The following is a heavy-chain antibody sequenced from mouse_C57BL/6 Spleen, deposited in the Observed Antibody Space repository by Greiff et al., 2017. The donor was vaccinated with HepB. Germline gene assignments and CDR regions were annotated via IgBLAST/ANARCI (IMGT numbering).Heavy chain of an antibody. CDR1: GFTFSDYG. V-gene: IGHV5-15*01. J-gene: IGHJ3*01. CDR3: ARHGTGAWFAY. Sequence: EVMLVESGGGLVQPGGSLKLSCAASGFTFSDYGMAWVRQAPRKGPEWVAFISNLAYSIYYADTVTGRFTISRENAKNTLYLEMSSLRSEDTAMYYCARHGTGAWFAYWGQGTLVTVSA. D-gene: IGHD4-1*01. CDR2: ISNLAYSI.